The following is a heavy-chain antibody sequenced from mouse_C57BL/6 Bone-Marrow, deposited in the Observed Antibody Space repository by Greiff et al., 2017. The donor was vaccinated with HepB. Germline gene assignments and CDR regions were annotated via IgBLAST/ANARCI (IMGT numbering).Heavy chain of an antibody. CDR1: GYTFTDYY. D-gene: IGHD2-2*01. CDR2: INPYNGGT. CDR3: ARSDYGYDDY. V-gene: IGHV1-19*01. J-gene: IGHJ2*01. Sequence: DVKLQESGPVLVKPGASVKMSCKASGYTFTDYYMNWVKQSHGKSLEWIGVINPYNGGTSYNQKFKGKATLTVDKSSSTAYMELNSLTSEDSAVYYCARSDYGYDDYWGQGTTLTVSS.